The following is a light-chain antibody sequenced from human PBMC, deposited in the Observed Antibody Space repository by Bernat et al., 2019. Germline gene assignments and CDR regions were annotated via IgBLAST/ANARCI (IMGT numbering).Light chain of an antibody. CDR1: QSVSSN. V-gene: IGKV3-15*01. CDR2: GAS. Sequence: EIVMTQSLATLSVSPGERATLSCRASQSVSSNLAWYQQRPGQAPRLLIYGASTRATGIPARFSGSASGTEFTLTISSLQSEDFAVYFCQQYNNWHTWTFGQGTKVEIK. J-gene: IGKJ1*01. CDR3: QQYNNWHTWT.